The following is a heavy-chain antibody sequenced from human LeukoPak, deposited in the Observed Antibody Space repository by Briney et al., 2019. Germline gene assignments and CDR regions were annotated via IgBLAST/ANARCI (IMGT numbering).Heavy chain of an antibody. Sequence: GGSVRLSCAASGFTFSDHYMDWVRQAPGEGLEWVGRTRNKANSYTTEYAASVKGRFTISRDDSKNSLYLQMNSLKTEDTAVYYCARETDTTYYYDSWGQGTLVTVSS. CDR1: GFTFSDHY. J-gene: IGHJ4*02. CDR2: TRNKANSYTT. CDR3: ARETDTTYYYDS. V-gene: IGHV3-72*01. D-gene: IGHD3-22*01.